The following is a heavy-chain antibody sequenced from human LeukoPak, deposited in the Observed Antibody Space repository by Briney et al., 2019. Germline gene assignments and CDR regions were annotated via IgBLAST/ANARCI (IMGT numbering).Heavy chain of an antibody. Sequence: AETLSLPCTVSGYSISSDYYWGWLRQPPGKGLEWIGTIYYSGSTYYNPSLKSRVTISVDTSKNQFSLKLSSVTAADTAVYYCARGAPYYDILTGYSPYYYFDYWGQGTLVTVSS. CDR3: ARGAPYYDILTGYSPYYYFDY. D-gene: IGHD3-9*01. V-gene: IGHV4-38-2*02. J-gene: IGHJ4*02. CDR1: GYSISSDYY. CDR2: IYYSGST.